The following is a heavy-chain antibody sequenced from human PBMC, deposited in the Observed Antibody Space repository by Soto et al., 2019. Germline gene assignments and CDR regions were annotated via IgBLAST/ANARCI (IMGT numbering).Heavy chain of an antibody. J-gene: IGHJ4*02. Sequence: GVSLRLSCAASGFTVSSNYMSWVRQAPGKGLEWVSVIYSGGSTYYADSVKGRFTISRDNSKNTLYLQMNSLRAEDTAVYYCASLRSSSWFDYWGQGTLVTVSS. V-gene: IGHV3-53*01. CDR3: ASLRSSSWFDY. CDR1: GFTVSSNY. D-gene: IGHD6-13*01. CDR2: IYSGGST.